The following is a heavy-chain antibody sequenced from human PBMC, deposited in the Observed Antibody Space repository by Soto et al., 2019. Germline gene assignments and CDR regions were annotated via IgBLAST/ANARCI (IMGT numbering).Heavy chain of an antibody. CDR1: GGSISSGDYY. J-gene: IGHJ6*02. CDR3: AREPGSSWRNYYYYGMDA. D-gene: IGHD6-13*01. Sequence: SETLSLTCTVSGGSISSGDYYWSWIRQPPGKGLEWIGYIYYSGSTYYNPSLKSRVTIPVDTSKNQFSLKLSSVTAADTAVYYCAREPGSSWRNYYYYGMDAWGQGTTVTVSS. CDR2: IYYSGST. V-gene: IGHV4-30-4*01.